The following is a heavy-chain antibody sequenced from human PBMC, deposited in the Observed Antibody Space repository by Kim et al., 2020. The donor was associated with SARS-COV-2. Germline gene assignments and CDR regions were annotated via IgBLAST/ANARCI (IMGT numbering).Heavy chain of an antibody. CDR2: IYSGGST. CDR1: GFTFSSNY. J-gene: IGHJ6*02. CDR3: AREGGDYLSSGLYDGMDV. D-gene: IGHD4-17*01. Sequence: GGSLRLSCAASGFTFSSNYISWVRQAPGKGLEWVSVIYSGGSTYYADSLMGRFTISRDNSKNTLYLQMNSLRAEDTAVYYCAREGGDYLSSGLYDGMDVWGQGTTVTVS. V-gene: IGHV3-53*01.